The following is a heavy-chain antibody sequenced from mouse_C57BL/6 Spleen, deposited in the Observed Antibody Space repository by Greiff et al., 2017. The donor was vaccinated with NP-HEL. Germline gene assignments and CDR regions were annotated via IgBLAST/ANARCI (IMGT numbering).Heavy chain of an antibody. CDR3: ARGVYHPYYYAMDY. CDR1: GYTFTSYN. J-gene: IGHJ4*01. V-gene: IGHV1-12*01. CDR2: LYPGNGDT. Sequence: LQQSGAELVRPGASVKMSCKASGYTFTSYNMHWVKQTPRQGLEWLGALYPGNGDTSYNQKFKGKATLTVDKSSSTAYMQLISLTSEDSAVYFCARGVYHPYYYAMDYWGQGTSVTVSS.